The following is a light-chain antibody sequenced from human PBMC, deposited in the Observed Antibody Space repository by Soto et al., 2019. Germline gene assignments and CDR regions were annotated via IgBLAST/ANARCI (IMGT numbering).Light chain of an antibody. Sequence: QLVLTQPPSVSGAPGQRVTISCTGSSSNIGAGYDVHWYQQLPGTAPKLLIYGNSNRPSGVPDRFLGSKSGTSASLAINGLQSEDEADYYCASWDDRLSGPIFGGGTKLTVL. CDR2: GNS. CDR1: SSNIGAGYD. J-gene: IGLJ2*01. V-gene: IGLV1-40*01. CDR3: ASWDDRLSGPI.